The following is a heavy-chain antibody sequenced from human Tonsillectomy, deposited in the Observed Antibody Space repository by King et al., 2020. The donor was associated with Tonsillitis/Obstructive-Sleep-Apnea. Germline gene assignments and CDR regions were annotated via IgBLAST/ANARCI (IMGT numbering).Heavy chain of an antibody. CDR1: GGTFSSYA. CDR2: IIPIFGIA. Sequence: QLVQSGAEVKKPGSSVKVSCKASGGTFSSYAISWVRQAPGQGLEWMGGIIPIFGIANYAQKFQGRVTITADKSTSTAYMELSSLRSEDTAVYYCARDCGGYCSSISYGMDVWGQGTTVTVSS. J-gene: IGHJ6*02. D-gene: IGHD2-2*01. CDR3: ARDCGGYCSSISYGMDV. V-gene: IGHV1-69*10.